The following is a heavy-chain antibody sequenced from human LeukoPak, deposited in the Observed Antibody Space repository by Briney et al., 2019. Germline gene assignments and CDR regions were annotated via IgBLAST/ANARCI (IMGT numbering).Heavy chain of an antibody. V-gene: IGHV3-66*01. CDR1: GFTVSSNY. Sequence: GGSLRLSCADSGFTVSSNYMRWVRQAPGKGLEWVSVIYSGGSTHYADSVKGRFTISRDNSKNTLYLQINSLRAEDTAVYYCARSDTAIGYFDYWGQGTLVTVSS. CDR2: IYSGGST. J-gene: IGHJ4*02. CDR3: ARSDTAIGYFDY. D-gene: IGHD5-18*01.